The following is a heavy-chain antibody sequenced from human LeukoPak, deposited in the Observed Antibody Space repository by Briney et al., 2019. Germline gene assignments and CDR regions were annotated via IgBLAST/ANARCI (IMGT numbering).Heavy chain of an antibody. CDR2: MNANSGNT. CDR1: GYTFTRYD. V-gene: IGHV1-8*01. D-gene: IGHD3-3*02. J-gene: IGHJ5*02. Sequence: ASVKVSFKASGYTFTRYDINWVRQATGQGLEWMGWMNANSGNTGYAQKFQGRVTMTRNTSISTAYMELSSLRSEDTAVYYCATDSMNWFDPWGQGTLVTVSS. CDR3: ATDSMNWFDP.